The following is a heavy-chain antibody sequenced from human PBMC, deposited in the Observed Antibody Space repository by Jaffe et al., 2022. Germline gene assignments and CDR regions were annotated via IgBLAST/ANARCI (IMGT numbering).Heavy chain of an antibody. V-gene: IGHV3-23*01. Sequence: EVQLLESGGDLIQPGGSLRLSCVASGFTFSSFGMNWLRQAPGKGLEWVSFISNSGGSTYYADSVRGRFTISRDNFKNTVYLQMSSLRVEDTAVYYCAKRLSTVIAMGRGASDIWGQGTMVTVSS. J-gene: IGHJ3*02. CDR1: GFTFSSFG. D-gene: IGHD3-10*01. CDR3: AKRLSTVIAMGRGASDI. CDR2: ISNSGGST.